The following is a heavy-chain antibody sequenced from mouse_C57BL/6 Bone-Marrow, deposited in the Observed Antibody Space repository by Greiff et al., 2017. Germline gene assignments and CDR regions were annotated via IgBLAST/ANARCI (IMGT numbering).Heavy chain of an antibody. J-gene: IGHJ3*01. CDR2: IYPGNSDI. CDR1: GYTFTSYG. D-gene: IGHD1-1*01. Sequence: EVKLMESGTVLARPGASVKMSCKTSGYTFTSYGMHWVKQRPGQGLEWVGAIYPGNSDISYNQKLKGRAKLTAVTAASTAYMQLSSLTNEGSAVYSCTRGYYGRIWFAYWGKGTLVTVSA. CDR3: TRGYYGRIWFAY. V-gene: IGHV1-5*01.